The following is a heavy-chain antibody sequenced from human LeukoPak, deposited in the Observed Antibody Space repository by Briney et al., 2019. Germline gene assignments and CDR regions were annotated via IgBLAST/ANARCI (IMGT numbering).Heavy chain of an antibody. J-gene: IGHJ3*01. CDR2: IKQDGSEK. Sequence: GGSLRLSCAASGFTFSRNWMSWVRQAPGKGLEWVANIKQDGSEKYYVDSVKGRFSISRDNAESSLYLQMNSLRAEDTAVYYCARSSYSSSSSVWGQGTMVIVSS. CDR3: ARSSYSSSSSV. V-gene: IGHV3-7*03. CDR1: GFTFSRNW. D-gene: IGHD6-6*01.